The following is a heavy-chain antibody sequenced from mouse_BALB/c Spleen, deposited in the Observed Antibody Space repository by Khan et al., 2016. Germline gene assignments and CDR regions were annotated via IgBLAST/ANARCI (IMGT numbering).Heavy chain of an antibody. J-gene: IGHJ1*01. D-gene: IGHD1-1*01. V-gene: IGHV9-3-1*01. CDR1: GYTFTNYG. Sequence: QIQLVQSGPELKKPGKTVKISCKASGYTFTNYGMNWVKQAPGKGLKWMGWINTYSGESTYDDDFKGRFAFSLVTSANTAYLQLNNLKNEDPATXYCSIYRYSYGSSRYFDVWGSGTTVTVSS. CDR3: SIYRYSYGSSRYFDV. CDR2: INTYSGES.